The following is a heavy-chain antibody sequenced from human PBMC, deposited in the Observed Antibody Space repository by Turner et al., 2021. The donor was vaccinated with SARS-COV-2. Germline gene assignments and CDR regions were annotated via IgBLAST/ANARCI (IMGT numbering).Heavy chain of an antibody. CDR2: ISGSGGTT. D-gene: IGHD4-17*01. CDR3: AKDQTVATLDYYYSMDV. V-gene: IGHV3-23*01. CDR1: GFTFGSDA. J-gene: IGHJ6*02. Sequence: EVQLLESGGGLVQPGGSLRLSCVASGFTFGSDAMSWVRQAPGKGLGWVSAISGSGGTTYYADSVKGQFTISRDNSKNTLYLQMNSLRAEDTALYYCAKDQTVATLDYYYSMDVWGQGTTVTVSS.